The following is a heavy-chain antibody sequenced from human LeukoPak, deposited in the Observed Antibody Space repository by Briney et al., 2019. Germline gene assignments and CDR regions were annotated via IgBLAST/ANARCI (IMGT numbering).Heavy chain of an antibody. CDR2: ISAYNGNT. V-gene: IGHV1-18*01. Sequence: GWISAYNGNTNYAQKLQRRVTMTTDTSTSTAYMELRSLRSDDTAVYYCARVVGATSAFDIWGQGTMVTVSS. CDR3: ARVVGATSAFDI. D-gene: IGHD1-26*01. J-gene: IGHJ3*02.